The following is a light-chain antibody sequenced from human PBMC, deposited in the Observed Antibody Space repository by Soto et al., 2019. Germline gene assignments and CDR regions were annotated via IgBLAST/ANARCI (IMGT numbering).Light chain of an antibody. Sequence: DIQMTQSPSTLSASVGDRVTITCRASESIDSWLAWHQQKPGRAPKVLISKASSLESGVPSRFSGSGSETEFTLSITGLQPEDSATYFCQQYKIRSTFGQGTKVDIK. CDR1: ESIDSW. J-gene: IGKJ1*01. CDR3: QQYKIRST. V-gene: IGKV1-5*03. CDR2: KAS.